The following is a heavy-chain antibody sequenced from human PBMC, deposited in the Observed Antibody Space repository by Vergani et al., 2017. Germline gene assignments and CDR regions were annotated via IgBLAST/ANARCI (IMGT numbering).Heavy chain of an antibody. CDR3: ARGGWGYCSSTSCPTFDY. CDR2: IKQDGSEK. V-gene: IGHV3-7*01. J-gene: IGHJ4*02. D-gene: IGHD2-2*01. Sequence: EVQLVESGGGLVQPGGSLRLSCAASGFTFSSYWMSWVRQAPGKGLEWVANIKQDGSEKYYVDSVKGRFTISRDNAKNSLYLQMNSLRAEDTAVYYCARGGWGYCSSTSCPTFDYWGQGTLVTVSS. CDR1: GFTFSSYW.